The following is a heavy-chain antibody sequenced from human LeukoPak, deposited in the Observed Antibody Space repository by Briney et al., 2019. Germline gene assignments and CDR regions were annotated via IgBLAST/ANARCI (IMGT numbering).Heavy chain of an antibody. D-gene: IGHD6-19*01. CDR1: GFAFSSFA. CDR2: INGGGNTT. CDR3: TKELHVAVAVADYYYFYMDV. Sequence: RGSLRLSCAASGFAFSSFAMGSVRQSPGKGLEWLSTINGGGNTTFYADSVKGRFTISRDNSKNTLYLHMDSLRPDDTAIYYCTKELHVAVAVADYYYFYMDVWGRGTAVTVSS. J-gene: IGHJ6*03. V-gene: IGHV3-23*01.